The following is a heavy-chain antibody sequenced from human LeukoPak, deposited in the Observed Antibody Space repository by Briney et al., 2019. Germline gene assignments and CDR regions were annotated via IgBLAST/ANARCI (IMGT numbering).Heavy chain of an antibody. Sequence: GGSLRLSCAASGFTFSSYEMNWVRQAPGKGLEWVSYISSSSTTIYYADSVKGRSTISRDNAKNSVYLQMNSLRAEDTAVYHCAAGGDYYYHMDVWGKGTTVTVSS. D-gene: IGHD3-10*01. J-gene: IGHJ6*03. CDR1: GFTFSSYE. CDR3: AAGGDYYYHMDV. CDR2: ISSSSTTI. V-gene: IGHV3-48*03.